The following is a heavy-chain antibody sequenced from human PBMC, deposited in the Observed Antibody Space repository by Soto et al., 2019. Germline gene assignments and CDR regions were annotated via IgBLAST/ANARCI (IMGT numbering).Heavy chain of an antibody. Sequence: QVQLVQSGAEVKKPGSSVKVSCKASGGTFSSYAISWVRQAPGQGLEWMGGIIPIFGTANYAQKFQGRVTITADEATSTAYMELSSLRSEDTAVYYCARGQSEGAHSDGAFDIWGQGTMVTVSS. J-gene: IGHJ3*02. V-gene: IGHV1-69*12. CDR3: ARGQSEGAHSDGAFDI. D-gene: IGHD5-18*01. CDR2: IIPIFGTA. CDR1: GGTFSSYA.